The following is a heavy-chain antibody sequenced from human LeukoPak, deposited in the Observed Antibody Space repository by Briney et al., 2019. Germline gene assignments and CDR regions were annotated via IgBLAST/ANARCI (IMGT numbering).Heavy chain of an antibody. CDR2: IYSGGSA. D-gene: IGHD5-24*01. V-gene: IGHV3-66*01. Sequence: PGGSLRLSCAASGFTVSSNYMSWVRQAPGKGLEWVSVIYSGGSAYYADSVKGRFTISRDNSKNTLYLQMNSLTAEDTAVYYCARDRGGDDYRGHTASEIWGQGTMVTVPS. CDR3: ARDRGGDDYRGHTASEI. J-gene: IGHJ3*02. CDR1: GFTVSSNY.